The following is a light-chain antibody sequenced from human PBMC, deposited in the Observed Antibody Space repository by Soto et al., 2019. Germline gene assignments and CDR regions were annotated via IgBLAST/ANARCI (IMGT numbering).Light chain of an antibody. CDR3: QQYGGSPRT. CDR2: GAS. J-gene: IGKJ1*01. CDR1: QSIGGNF. V-gene: IGKV3-20*01. Sequence: IVLTQSPSTLSLSPGERATPSCRASQSIGGNFLAWYQQKRGQAPRLLIHGASNRATGIPDRFSGSGSGTDFTLNITRLEPEDFAVYYCQQYGGSPRTFGQGTKV.